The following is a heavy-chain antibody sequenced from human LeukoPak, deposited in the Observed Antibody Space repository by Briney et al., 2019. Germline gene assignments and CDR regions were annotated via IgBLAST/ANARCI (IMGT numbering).Heavy chain of an antibody. V-gene: IGHV4-4*07. CDR2: IYTSGST. CDR3: ARDPRGNWFDP. J-gene: IGHJ5*02. CDR1: GGSLSSYY. D-gene: IGHD3-10*01. Sequence: PSETLSLICTVSGGSLSSYYWIWIRQPAGKGLEWIGRIYTSGSTNYNPSLKSRVTMSVDTSKNQFSLTLSSVTAADTAVYYCARDPRGNWFDPWGQGTLVTVSS.